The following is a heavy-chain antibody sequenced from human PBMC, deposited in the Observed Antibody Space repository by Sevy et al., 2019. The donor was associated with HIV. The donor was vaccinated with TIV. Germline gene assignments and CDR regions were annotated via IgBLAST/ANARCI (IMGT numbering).Heavy chain of an antibody. CDR2: IRSKAYGGTT. CDR3: TRDGVVVPAAIFAKTPTPTYYYYYYYYMDV. V-gene: IGHV3-49*04. Sequence: GGSLRLSCTASGFTFGDYAMSWVRQAPGKGLEWVGFIRSKAYGGTTEYAASVKGRFTISRDDSKSIAYLQMNSLKTEDTAVYYCTRDGVVVPAAIFAKTPTPTYYYYYYYYMDVWGKGTTVTVSS. CDR1: GFTFGDYA. D-gene: IGHD2-2*02. J-gene: IGHJ6*03.